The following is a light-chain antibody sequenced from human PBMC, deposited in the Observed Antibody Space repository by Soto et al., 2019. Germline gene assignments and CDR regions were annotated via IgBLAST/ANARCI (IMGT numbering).Light chain of an antibody. V-gene: IGKV3-20*01. CDR1: QSVSSSY. CDR3: QQYGSSSGLT. CDR2: GAS. Sequence: EIVLTQSPGTLSLSPGEGATLSCRASQSVSSSYLAWYQQKPGQAPRLLIYGASSRATGIPDRFSGSGSGTDFTLTISRLEPEDFAVYYCQQYGSSSGLTFGGGTKVDIK. J-gene: IGKJ4*01.